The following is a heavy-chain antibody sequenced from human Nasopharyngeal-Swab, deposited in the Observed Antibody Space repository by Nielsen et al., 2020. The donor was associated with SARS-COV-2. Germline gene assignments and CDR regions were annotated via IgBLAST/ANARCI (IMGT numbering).Heavy chain of an antibody. J-gene: IGHJ4*02. CDR3: ARGSTYYYDSTLSEIDY. CDR1: GGSISSGDYY. V-gene: IGHV4-30-4*01. Sequence: TRSLACTVAGGSISSGDYYWSWIRQPPGKGLEWIGYIYYSGSTYYNPSLKSRVTISVDTSKNQFSLKLSSVTAADTAVYYCARGSTYYYDSTLSEIDYWGQGTLVTVSS. CDR2: IYYSGST. D-gene: IGHD3-22*01.